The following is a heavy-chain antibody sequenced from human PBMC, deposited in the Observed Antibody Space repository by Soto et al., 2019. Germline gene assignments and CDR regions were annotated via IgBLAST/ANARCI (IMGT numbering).Heavy chain of an antibody. J-gene: IGHJ4*02. CDR1: GFTFSSYS. CDR3: ARVLGYCTNGVCYNPVYFDY. Sequence: GGSLRLSCAASGFTFSSYSMNWVRQAPGKGLEWVSSISSSSSYIYYADSVKGRFTISRDNAKNSLYLQMNSLRAEDTAVYYCARVLGYCTNGVCYNPVYFDYWGQGTLVTVSS. D-gene: IGHD2-8*01. CDR2: ISSSSSYI. V-gene: IGHV3-21*01.